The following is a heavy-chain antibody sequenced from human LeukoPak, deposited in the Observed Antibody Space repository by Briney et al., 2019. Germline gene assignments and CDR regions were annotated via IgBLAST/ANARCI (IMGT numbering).Heavy chain of an antibody. CDR1: GGSISSSSYY. J-gene: IGHJ4*02. Sequence: TSETLSLTCTVSGGSISSSSYYWGWIRQPPGKGLEWIGSIYTSGSTNYNPSLKSRVTMSVDTSKNQFSLKLSSVTAADTAVYYCARDLPTGYSYVIFDYWGQGTLVTVSS. V-gene: IGHV4-39*07. CDR3: ARDLPTGYSYVIFDY. CDR2: IYTSGST. D-gene: IGHD5-18*01.